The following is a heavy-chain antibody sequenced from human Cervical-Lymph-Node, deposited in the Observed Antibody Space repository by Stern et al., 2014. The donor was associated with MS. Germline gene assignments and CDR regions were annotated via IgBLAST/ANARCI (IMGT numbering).Heavy chain of an antibody. CDR1: GGSISSYN. CDR2: IYYSGST. D-gene: IGHD5-24*01. J-gene: IGHJ6*02. V-gene: IGHV4-59*01. CDR3: AAGDGYNPYYYGMDV. Sequence: QLQLQESGPGLVKPSETLSLTCTVSGGSISSYNWSWIQQPPGKGLEWIGYIYYSGSTNYNPSLKSRVTISVDTSKNQFSLKLSSVTAADTAVYYCAAGDGYNPYYYGMDVWGQGTTVTVSS.